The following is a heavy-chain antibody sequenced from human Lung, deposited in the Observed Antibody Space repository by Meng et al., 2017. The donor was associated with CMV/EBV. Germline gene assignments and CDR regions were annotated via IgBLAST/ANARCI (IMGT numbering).Heavy chain of an antibody. D-gene: IGHD3-22*01. V-gene: IGHV6-1*01. CDR1: GDNVSSNSAA. CDR3: ARDLNYYDSSGNYYVGWLDP. J-gene: IGHJ5*02. Sequence: SXAISGDNVSSNSAAWNWIRQSPSRGLEWLGRTYYRSKWYNDFAPSVKSRITFNPDTSKNQLSLHLTSVTPEDTAVYYCARDLNYYDSSGNYYVGWLDPWGQGTLVTFSS. CDR2: TYYRSKWYN.